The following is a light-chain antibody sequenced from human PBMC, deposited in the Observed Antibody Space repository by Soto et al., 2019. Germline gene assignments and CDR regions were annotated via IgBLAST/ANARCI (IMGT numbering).Light chain of an antibody. V-gene: IGKV1-39*01. CDR3: QQYNSWPRT. CDR2: AAS. J-gene: IGKJ1*01. Sequence: DIQMTQSPSSLSASVGDRVTITCQASQDISNYLNWYQQKPGKAPKLLIYAASSLQSGVPSRFSGSRSGPDFTLTISSLQPEDFAVYYCQQYNSWPRTFGQGTKVDIK. CDR1: QDISNY.